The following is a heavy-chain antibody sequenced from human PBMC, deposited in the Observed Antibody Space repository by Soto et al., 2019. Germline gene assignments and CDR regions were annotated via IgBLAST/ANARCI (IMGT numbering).Heavy chain of an antibody. V-gene: IGHV3-23*01. CDR2: ISGSGGST. CDR1: GFTFSSYV. D-gene: IGHD3-16*01. CDR3: AKELFGATLFYFDY. Sequence: EVQLLESGGALVQPGGSLRLSCAASGFTFSSYVMSWVRQAPGKGLEWVSGISGSGGSTYYAASVKGRFTISRDNSKNTLYLQMNSLRAEDTAVYYCAKELFGATLFYFDYWGQGPLVTVSS. J-gene: IGHJ4*02.